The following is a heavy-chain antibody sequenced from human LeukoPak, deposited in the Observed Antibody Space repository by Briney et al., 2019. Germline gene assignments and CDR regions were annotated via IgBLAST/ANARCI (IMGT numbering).Heavy chain of an antibody. Sequence: GGSLRPSCAASGFTSSTYGMSWVGKAPGKGLEWVSAISGIGGSTYYADSVKGRFTISRDNSKNTLYLQMNSLRAEDTAVYYCAKDYYYDSSGYYYQRASDYWGQGTLVTVSS. CDR1: GFTSSTYG. D-gene: IGHD3-22*01. CDR3: AKDYYYDSSGYYYQRASDY. CDR2: ISGIGGST. J-gene: IGHJ4*02. V-gene: IGHV3-23*01.